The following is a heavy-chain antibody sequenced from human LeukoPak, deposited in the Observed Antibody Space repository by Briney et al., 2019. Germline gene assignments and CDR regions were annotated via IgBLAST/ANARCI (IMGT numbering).Heavy chain of an antibody. D-gene: IGHD4-17*01. J-gene: IGHJ4*02. CDR2: ISSSSSHI. CDR1: GFTFSDYS. Sequence: GGSLRLSCAASGFTFSDYSMTWVRQAPGKGLEWVSSISSSSSHIYSADSVKGRFTISRDNAKNSLYLQMNSLRAEDTAVYYCARHDPYGDYGPHFDYWGQGTLVTVSS. V-gene: IGHV3-21*01. CDR3: ARHDPYGDYGPHFDY.